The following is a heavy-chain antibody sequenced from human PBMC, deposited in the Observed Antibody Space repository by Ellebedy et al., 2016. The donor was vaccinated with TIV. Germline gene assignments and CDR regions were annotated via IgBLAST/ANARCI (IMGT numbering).Heavy chain of an antibody. Sequence: ASVKVSCKASGYTFTSNTMHWVRQAPGQSLEWMGWIDAGNGNTKYSQKLQGRVNITRDTSASTAYLELSSLRSEDTAVYYCASQRVRVTLGASDIWGPGTMVTVSS. V-gene: IGHV1-3*01. D-gene: IGHD3-10*01. J-gene: IGHJ3*02. CDR1: GYTFTSNT. CDR2: IDAGNGNT. CDR3: ASQRVRVTLGASDI.